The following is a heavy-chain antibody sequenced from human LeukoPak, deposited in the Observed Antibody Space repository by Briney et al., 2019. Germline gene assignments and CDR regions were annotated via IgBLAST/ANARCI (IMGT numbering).Heavy chain of an antibody. J-gene: IGHJ4*02. V-gene: IGHV3-48*01. CDR2: ISSSSSTI. D-gene: IGHD3-16*01. CDR3: ARSLVPRLYYFDY. Sequence: GGSLRLSCAASGFTFSNYSMNWVRQAPGKGLEWVSCISSSSSTIYYADSVKGRFTISRDNAKNSLYLQMNSLRAEDTAVYYCARSLVPRLYYFDYWGQGTLVTVSS. CDR1: GFTFSNYS.